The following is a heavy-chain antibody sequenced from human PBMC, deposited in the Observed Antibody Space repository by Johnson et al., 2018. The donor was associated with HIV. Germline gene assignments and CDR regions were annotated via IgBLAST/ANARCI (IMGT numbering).Heavy chain of an antibody. Sequence: QVQLVESGGGVVQPGRSLRLSCAASGFTFSSYAMHWVRQAPGKGLEWVAVISYDGSIKYYADSVKGRFTISRDNSKNTLYLQMNSQRAEDTAVYYCARDRCSSTSCIDAFDIWGQGTVVTVSS. V-gene: IGHV3-30*04. D-gene: IGHD2-2*01. CDR3: ARDRCSSTSCIDAFDI. J-gene: IGHJ3*02. CDR2: ISYDGSIK. CDR1: GFTFSSYA.